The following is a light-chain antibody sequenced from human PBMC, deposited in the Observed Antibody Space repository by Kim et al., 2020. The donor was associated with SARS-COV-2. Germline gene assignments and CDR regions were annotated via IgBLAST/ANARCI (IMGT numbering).Light chain of an antibody. CDR3: SAWDSSLHAYV. CDR2: RNN. CDR1: SNNVGYQG. J-gene: IGLJ1*01. Sequence: QAGLTQPPSVSKGLRQTATLTCTGDSNNVGYQGAAWLQQHQGHPPKLLSYRNNSRPSGISERLSASRSGNTASLTITELQPADEADYYCSAWDSSLHAYVFGTGTKVTVL. V-gene: IGLV10-54*01.